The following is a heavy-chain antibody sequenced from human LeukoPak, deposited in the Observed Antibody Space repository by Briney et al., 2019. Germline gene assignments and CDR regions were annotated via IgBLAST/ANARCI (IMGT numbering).Heavy chain of an antibody. V-gene: IGHV3-48*03. CDR3: ARAPRYSGSYWWGLIDAFDI. D-gene: IGHD1-26*01. CDR1: GFTFSSYE. J-gene: IGHJ3*02. CDR2: ISSSGSTI. Sequence: GGSLRLSCAASGFTFSSYEMNWVRQAPGKGLEWVSYISSSGSTIYYADSVKGRFTISRDNSKNTLYLQMNSLRAEDTAVYYCARAPRYSGSYWWGLIDAFDIWGQGTMVTVSS.